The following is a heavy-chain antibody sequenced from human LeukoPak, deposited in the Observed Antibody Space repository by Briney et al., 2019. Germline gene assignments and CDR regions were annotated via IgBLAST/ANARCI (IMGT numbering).Heavy chain of an antibody. D-gene: IGHD3-22*01. V-gene: IGHV3-7*01. CDR3: ATSHDSSGCA. CDR2: INQDGRVK. CDR1: GFIFSSYW. J-gene: IGHJ5*02. Sequence: GGSLRLFCAASGFIFSSYWMSCVRQAPGEGGEWVANINQDGRVKHYGESVEGGFTISRDNAQNSVYLPMNSLRAEDTAVYSCATSHDSSGCAWGQGTLVTVSS.